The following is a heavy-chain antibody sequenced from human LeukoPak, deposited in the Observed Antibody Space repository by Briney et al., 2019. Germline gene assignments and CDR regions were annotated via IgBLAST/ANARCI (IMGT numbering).Heavy chain of an antibody. J-gene: IGHJ4*02. CDR2: IDHDGSGT. D-gene: IGHD5-18*01. CDR1: GFTFKNYW. V-gene: IGHV3-74*01. CDR3: VRDLPETGDSYDY. Sequence: PGGSLRLSCAASGFTFKNYWMHWVRQAPGTGLVWVSRIDHDGSGTSYADSVKGRFTVSRDNAKSTLYLQMNTLRAEDTAVYYCVRDLPETGDSYDYWGQGTLVTVSS.